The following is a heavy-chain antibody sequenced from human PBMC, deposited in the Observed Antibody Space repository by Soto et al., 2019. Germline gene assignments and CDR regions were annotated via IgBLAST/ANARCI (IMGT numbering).Heavy chain of an antibody. V-gene: IGHV1-69*13. CDR2: IIPIFGTA. CDR3: ARGEGVPADHAYYYYGMDV. CDR1: GGTFSSYA. D-gene: IGHD2-2*01. J-gene: IGHJ6*04. Sequence: SSVKVSCKASGGTFSSYAISWVRQAPGQGLEWMGGIIPIFGTANYAQKFQGRVTITADESTSTAYMELSSLRSEDTAVYYCARGEGVPADHAYYYYGMDVWGDGTRVTVSA.